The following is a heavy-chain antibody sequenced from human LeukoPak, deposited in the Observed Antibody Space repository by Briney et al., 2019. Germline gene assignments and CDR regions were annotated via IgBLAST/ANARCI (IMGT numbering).Heavy chain of an antibody. V-gene: IGHV3-73*01. J-gene: IGHJ6*03. D-gene: IGHD2-2*01. CDR3: TRRPDRYCSSTSDRDCYYYYMDV. CDR1: GFTFSGSA. Sequence: GGSLRLSCAASGFTFSGSAMHWVRQASGKGLEWVGRIRSKANSYATAYAASVKGRFTISRDDSKNTAYLQMNSLKTEDTAVYYCTRRPDRYCSSTSDRDCYYYYMDVWGKGTTVTVSS. CDR2: IRSKANSYAT.